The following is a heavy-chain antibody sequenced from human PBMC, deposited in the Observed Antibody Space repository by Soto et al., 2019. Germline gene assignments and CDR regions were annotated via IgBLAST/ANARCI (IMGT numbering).Heavy chain of an antibody. CDR2: INHSGST. CDR1: GGSFSGYY. J-gene: IGHJ6*02. Sequence: SETLSLTCAVYGGSFSGYYWSWIRQPPGRGLERIGEINHSGSTNYNPTLKSRVTISVDTSKNQFSLKLSSVTAADTAVYYCARGGIRFLEWLSRPHYFYGMDVWGQGTTVTVSS. D-gene: IGHD3-3*01. CDR3: ARGGIRFLEWLSRPHYFYGMDV. V-gene: IGHV4-34*01.